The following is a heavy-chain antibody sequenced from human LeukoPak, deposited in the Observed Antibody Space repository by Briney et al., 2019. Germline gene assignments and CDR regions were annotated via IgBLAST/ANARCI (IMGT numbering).Heavy chain of an antibody. CDR1: GVSISSYY. J-gene: IGHJ4*03. D-gene: IGHD2-2*01. CDR3: ARVGKRYCTSTSCYLDPFDY. V-gene: IGHV4-4*07. CDR2: IYTSGST. Sequence: SETLSLTCTVSGVSISSYYWTWIRQSAGKGLEWIGRIYTSGSTYYNPSLKSRVSMSVDTSKNQFSLKLSSVTAADTAVYYCARVGKRYCTSTSCYLDPFDYWGQGTLVTVSS.